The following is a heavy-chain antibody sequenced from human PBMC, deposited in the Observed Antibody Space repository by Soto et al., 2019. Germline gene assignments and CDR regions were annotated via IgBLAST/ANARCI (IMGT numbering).Heavy chain of an antibody. Sequence: PGGSLRLSCAASGFTFSSYSMSWVRQAPGKGLEWVSGFRTSGDDGTTYYADSVKGRFTISRDNSKNTLFLQMDNLRAEDTAIYYCAKKVNSGPGSQYFDYWGQGTLVTDSS. CDR2: FRTSGDDGTT. V-gene: IGHV3-23*01. CDR1: GFTFSSYS. D-gene: IGHD3-10*01. CDR3: AKKVNSGPGSQYFDY. J-gene: IGHJ4*02.